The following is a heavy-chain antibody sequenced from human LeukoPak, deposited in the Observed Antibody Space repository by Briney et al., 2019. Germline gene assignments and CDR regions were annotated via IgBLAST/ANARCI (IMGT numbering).Heavy chain of an antibody. CDR3: SRVRTIFGVVIPEFDY. CDR1: GFTFSDYY. CDR2: ISSSGSTI. D-gene: IGHD3-3*01. V-gene: IGHV3-11*04. Sequence: GGSLRLSCAASGFTFSDYYMSWVRQAPGKGLEGVSYISSSGSTIYYADSVKGRFTISRDNAKNSLYLQMNSLRAEDTAVYYCSRVRTIFGVVIPEFDYGGQGTLVTFS. J-gene: IGHJ4*02.